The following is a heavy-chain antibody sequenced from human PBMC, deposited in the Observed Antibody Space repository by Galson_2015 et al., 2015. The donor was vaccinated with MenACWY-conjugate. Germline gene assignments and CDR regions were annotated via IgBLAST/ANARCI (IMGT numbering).Heavy chain of an antibody. Sequence: AMHCVRQAPGQGLDWVAVMWYDGTLRYYADSVKGRFTISRDNSKNTLSLQMNSLSAEDTAVYYCASAFCRSSSTSTCTYCFQYWGQGTLVTVSS. J-gene: IGHJ1*01. CDR2: MWYDGTLR. CDR1: A. D-gene: IGHD2-2*01. CDR3: ASAFCRSSSTSTCTYCFQY. V-gene: IGHV3-30*16.